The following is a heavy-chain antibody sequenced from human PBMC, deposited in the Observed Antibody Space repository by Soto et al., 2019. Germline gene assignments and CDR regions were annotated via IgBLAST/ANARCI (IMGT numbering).Heavy chain of an antibody. V-gene: IGHV1-69*02. CDR3: ARRKGDYYYGMDV. CDR2: IIPILGIA. CDR1: GGTFSSYT. J-gene: IGHJ6*02. Sequence: QVQLVQSGAEVKKPGSSVKVSCKASGGTFSSYTISWVRQAPGQGLEWMGRIIPILGIANYAQKFQGRVTSTADKSTSTAYMELSSLRSEDTAVYYCARRKGDYYYGMDVWGQGTTVTVSS. D-gene: IGHD3-16*01.